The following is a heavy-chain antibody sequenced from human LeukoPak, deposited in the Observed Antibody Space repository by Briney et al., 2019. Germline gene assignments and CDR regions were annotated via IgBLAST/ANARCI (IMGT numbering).Heavy chain of an antibody. V-gene: IGHV3-23*01. CDR3: AKDPHYYGLGRNWFDP. CDR1: GFTFSSYA. D-gene: IGHD3-10*01. J-gene: IGHJ5*02. CDR2: ISGSGGST. Sequence: GGSLRLSCAASGFTFSSYAMSWVRQAPGKGLEWVSAISGSGGSTYYADSVKGRFTISRDNSKNTLYLQMNSLRAEDTAVYYCAKDPHYYGLGRNWFDPWGQGTLVTVSS.